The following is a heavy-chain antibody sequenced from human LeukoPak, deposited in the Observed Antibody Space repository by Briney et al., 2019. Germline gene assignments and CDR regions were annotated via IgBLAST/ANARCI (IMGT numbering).Heavy chain of an antibody. CDR1: GGSFSGYY. J-gene: IGHJ4*02. Sequence: PSETLSLTCAVYGGSFSGYYWSWIRQPPGKGLEWIGEINHSGSTNYNPSLKSRVTISVDTSKNQFSLKLSSVTAADTAVYYCARGIDCSGGSCYFDYWGQGTLVTVSS. V-gene: IGHV4-34*01. CDR3: ARGIDCSGGSCYFDY. D-gene: IGHD2-15*01. CDR2: INHSGST.